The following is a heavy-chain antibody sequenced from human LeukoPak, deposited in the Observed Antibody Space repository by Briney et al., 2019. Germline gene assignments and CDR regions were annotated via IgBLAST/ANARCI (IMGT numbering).Heavy chain of an antibody. Sequence: PGGSLRLSCAASGFTFSSYWMHWVRQTPGKGLVWVSRINTDGSSTSYADSVKGRFTTSRDNAKNTLYLQMNSLRAEDTAVYYCAKALSSGWIYYFDYWGQGTLVTVSS. V-gene: IGHV3-74*01. CDR3: AKALSSGWIYYFDY. CDR1: GFTFSSYW. CDR2: INTDGSST. J-gene: IGHJ4*02. D-gene: IGHD6-19*01.